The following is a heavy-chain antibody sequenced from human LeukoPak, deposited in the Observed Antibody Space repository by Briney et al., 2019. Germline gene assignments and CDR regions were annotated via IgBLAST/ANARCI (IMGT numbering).Heavy chain of an antibody. Sequence: PGGSLRLSCAASGFTFSDYYMSWIRQAPGKGLEWVSYISSSGSTIYYADSVKGRFTISRDNAKNSLYLQMNSLRAEDTAVYYCARMIREGYSRNWFDPWGQGTLVTVSS. D-gene: IGHD5-18*01. CDR2: ISSSGSTI. V-gene: IGHV3-11*04. CDR3: ARMIREGYSRNWFDP. CDR1: GFTFSDYY. J-gene: IGHJ5*02.